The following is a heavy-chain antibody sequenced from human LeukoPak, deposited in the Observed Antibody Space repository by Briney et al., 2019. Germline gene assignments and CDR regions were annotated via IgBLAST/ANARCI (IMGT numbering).Heavy chain of an antibody. D-gene: IGHD3/OR15-3a*01. CDR3: ARQTGSGLFILP. V-gene: IGHV4-39*01. Sequence: SETLSLTCTVSGVSISSSNSCWGWIRRPPGKGLEWIGSIYYSGNTYYNASLKSQVSISIDTSKNQFSLRLTSVTAADTAVYYCARQTGSGLFILPGGQGTLVTVSS. J-gene: IGHJ4*02. CDR2: IYYSGNT. CDR1: GVSISSSNSC.